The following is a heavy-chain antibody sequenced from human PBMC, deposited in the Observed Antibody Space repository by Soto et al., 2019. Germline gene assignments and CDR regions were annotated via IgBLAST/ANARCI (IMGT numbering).Heavy chain of an antibody. Sequence: ASVKVSCKASGYTFTSYGISWVRQAPGQGLEWMGWISAYNGNTNYAQKLQGRVTMTTDTSTSTAYMELRSLRSYDTAVYYCAREGGIAEAGTHLDGFDPWGQGTRVTVSS. CDR2: ISAYNGNT. D-gene: IGHD6-13*01. CDR1: GYTFTSYG. J-gene: IGHJ5*02. V-gene: IGHV1-18*01. CDR3: AREGGIAEAGTHLDGFDP.